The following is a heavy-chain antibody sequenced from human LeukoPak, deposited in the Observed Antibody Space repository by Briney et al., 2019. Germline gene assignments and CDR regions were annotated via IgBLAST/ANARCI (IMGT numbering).Heavy chain of an antibody. Sequence: PSETLSLTCAVSGYSTRSDYYWGWLRQPPGKGLEWIGSIYQSGSTHYNPPLKSRVTISIDTSKNQFYLKLSSMTAADTAVYYCARNSSWYFDYWGQGTLVTVSS. J-gene: IGHJ4*02. CDR2: IYQSGST. D-gene: IGHD6-13*01. CDR1: GYSTRSDYY. CDR3: ARNSSWYFDY. V-gene: IGHV4-38-2*01.